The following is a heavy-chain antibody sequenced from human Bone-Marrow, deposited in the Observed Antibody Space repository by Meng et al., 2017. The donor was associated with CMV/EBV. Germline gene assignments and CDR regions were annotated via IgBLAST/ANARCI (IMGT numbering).Heavy chain of an antibody. D-gene: IGHD6-13*01. CDR2: IGDTGATT. CDR1: GFTFSSYW. V-gene: IGHV3-23*01. Sequence: GGSLRLSCAASGFTFSSYWMSWVRQAPGKGLEWVSAIGDTGATTKYADSVKGRFTISRDNSENTLYLQMNSLRAEDTAVYYCAKRRIAAAGDFQDWGQGTLVPVSS. J-gene: IGHJ1*01. CDR3: AKRRIAAAGDFQD.